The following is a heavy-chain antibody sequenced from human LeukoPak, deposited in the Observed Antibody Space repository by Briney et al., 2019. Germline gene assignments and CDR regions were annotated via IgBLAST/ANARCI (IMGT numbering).Heavy chain of an antibody. CDR1: GYTFTSYG. V-gene: IGHV1-18*01. D-gene: IGHD3-10*01. J-gene: IGHJ5*02. CDR2: ISAYNGNT. Sequence: GASVKVSCRASGYTFTSYGISWVRQAPGQGLEWMGWISAYNGNTNYAQKLQGRVTMTTDTSTSTAYMELGSLRSDDTAVYYCARGPGNYYGSGSYYDPWGQGTLVTVSS. CDR3: ARGPGNYYGSGSYYDP.